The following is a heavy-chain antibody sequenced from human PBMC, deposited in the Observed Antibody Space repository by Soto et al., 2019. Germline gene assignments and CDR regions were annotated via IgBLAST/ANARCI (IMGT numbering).Heavy chain of an antibody. CDR3: ARGINSYGPKDFDP. Sequence: SETLSLTCAVSGYSISSGYYWGWIRQPPGKGLEWIGSIYHSGSTYYNPSLKSRVTISVDTSKNQFSLKLSSVTAADTAVYYCARGINSYGPKDFDPWGQGTLVTVSS. CDR1: GYSISSGYY. V-gene: IGHV4-38-2*01. J-gene: IGHJ5*02. D-gene: IGHD5-18*01. CDR2: IYHSGST.